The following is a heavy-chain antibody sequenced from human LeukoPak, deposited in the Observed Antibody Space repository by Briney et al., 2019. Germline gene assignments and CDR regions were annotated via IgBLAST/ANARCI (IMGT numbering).Heavy chain of an antibody. CDR3: AEGPISYRSGSYYTNWFDP. Sequence: SVKVSCKASRGTFSSYAISWVRQAPGQGLEWMGGIIPIFGTANYAQKFQGRVTITADKSTSTAYMELSSLRSEDTAVYYCAEGPISYRSGSYYTNWFDPWGQGTLVTVSS. CDR2: IIPIFGTA. V-gene: IGHV1-69*06. CDR1: RGTFSSYA. D-gene: IGHD3-10*01. J-gene: IGHJ5*02.